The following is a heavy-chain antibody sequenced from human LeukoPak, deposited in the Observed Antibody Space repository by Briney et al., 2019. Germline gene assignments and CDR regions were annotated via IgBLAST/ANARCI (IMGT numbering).Heavy chain of an antibody. J-gene: IGHJ4*02. Sequence: ASVKVSCKASGGTFSSYAISWVRQAPGQGLEWMGGIIPIFGTANYAQKFQGRVTMTTDTSTSTAYMELRSLRSDDTAVYYCARAVRGVRSSIDYWGQGTLVTVSS. D-gene: IGHD2-8*01. CDR2: IIPIFGTA. V-gene: IGHV1-69*05. CDR3: ARAVRGVRSSIDY. CDR1: GGTFSSYA.